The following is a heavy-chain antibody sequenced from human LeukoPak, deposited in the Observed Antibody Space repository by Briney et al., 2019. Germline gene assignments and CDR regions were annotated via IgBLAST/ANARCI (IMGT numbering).Heavy chain of an antibody. CDR1: GYTFTGYY. J-gene: IGHJ4*02. CDR3: ARVEYTGGGSIDY. V-gene: IGHV1-2*02. CDR2: INPNSGGT. D-gene: IGHD6-6*01. Sequence: ASVKVSCKASGYTFTGYYMHWVRQAPGQGVEWMGWINPNSGGTNYAQKFQGRVTMTRDTSISTAYMELSRLRSDDAAVYYCARVEYTGGGSIDYWGQGTLVTVSS.